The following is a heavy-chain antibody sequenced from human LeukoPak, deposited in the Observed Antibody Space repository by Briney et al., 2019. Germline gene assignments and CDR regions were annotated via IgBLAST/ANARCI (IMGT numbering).Heavy chain of an antibody. J-gene: IGHJ5*02. D-gene: IGHD4-17*01. CDR1: GFTFSSYA. CDR2: ISYDGSNK. CDR3: AGTVLVYNWFDP. Sequence: PGGSLRLSCAASGFTFSSYAMHWVRQAPGKGLEWVAVISYDGSNKYYADSVKGRFTISRDNSKNTLYLQMNSLRAEDTAVYYCAGTVLVYNWFDPWGQGTLVTVSS. V-gene: IGHV3-30*04.